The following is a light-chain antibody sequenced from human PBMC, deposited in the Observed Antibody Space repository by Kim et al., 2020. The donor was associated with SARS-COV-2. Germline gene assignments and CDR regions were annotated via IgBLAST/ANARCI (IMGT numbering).Light chain of an antibody. Sequence: VGDIFITTCRASQTITMWFAWYRPKLGKAPVLLIYGASTLQSGVPSTFSGSRSGTYFTLTINGLQPDHFATCYCQQYHIYPLTFGGGTRLDIK. V-gene: IGKV1-5*01. CDR3: QQYHIYPLT. CDR2: GAS. J-gene: IGKJ4*01. CDR1: QTITMW.